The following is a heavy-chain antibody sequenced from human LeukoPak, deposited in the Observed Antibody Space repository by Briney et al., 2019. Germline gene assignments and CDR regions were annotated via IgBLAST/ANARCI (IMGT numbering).Heavy chain of an antibody. D-gene: IGHD3-16*01. CDR1: GFTFSSYA. V-gene: IGHV3-7*01. J-gene: IGHJ4*02. CDR2: IKQDGSEK. CDR3: ASWGVVFPHPAPTDY. Sequence: GGSLRLSCAASGFTFSSYAMHWVRQAPGKGLEWVANIKQDGSEKYYVDSVKGRFTISRDNAKNSLYLQMNSLRAEDTAVYYCASWGVVFPHPAPTDYWGQGTLVTVSS.